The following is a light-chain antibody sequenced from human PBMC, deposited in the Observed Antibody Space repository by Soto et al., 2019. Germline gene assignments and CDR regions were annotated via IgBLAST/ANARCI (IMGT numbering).Light chain of an antibody. CDR3: MQGTHWPWT. CDR1: QSLIHSDGNTY. CDR2: KVS. V-gene: IGKV2-30*02. Sequence: DVVMTQSPLSLPVTLGQPASISCRSSQSLIHSDGNTYLNWFQQRPGQSPRRLIYKVSDRDSGVPDRVTGSGSGTDFTLKISRVDAEDVGVYYCMQGTHWPWTFGQGAEVEIK. J-gene: IGKJ1*01.